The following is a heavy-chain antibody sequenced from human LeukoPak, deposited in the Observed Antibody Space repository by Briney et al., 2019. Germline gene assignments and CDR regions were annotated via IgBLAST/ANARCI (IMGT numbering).Heavy chain of an antibody. V-gene: IGHV4-59*01. Sequence: KTSETLSLTCTVSGGSISSYYWSWIRQPPGKGLEWIGYIYYSGSTNYNPSLKSRVTISVDTSKNQFSLKLSSVTAADTAVYYCARGSTLRYFDWSPTFDYWGQGTLVTVSS. CDR1: GGSISSYY. J-gene: IGHJ4*02. CDR3: ARGSTLRYFDWSPTFDY. D-gene: IGHD3-9*01. CDR2: IYYSGST.